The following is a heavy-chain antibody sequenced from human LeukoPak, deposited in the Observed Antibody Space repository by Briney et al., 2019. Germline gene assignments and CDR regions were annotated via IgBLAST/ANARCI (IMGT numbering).Heavy chain of an antibody. J-gene: IGHJ3*02. Sequence: GGSLRLFCAASGCTFSSYAMSWVRQAPGRGLEWVSAISGSGGSTYYADSVKGRFTISRDNSKNALYLQMNSLRAEDTAVYYCAKGLNMGIRSAFDIWGQGTMVTVSS. CDR2: ISGSGGST. CDR1: GCTFSSYA. CDR3: AKGLNMGIRSAFDI. V-gene: IGHV3-23*01. D-gene: IGHD7-27*01.